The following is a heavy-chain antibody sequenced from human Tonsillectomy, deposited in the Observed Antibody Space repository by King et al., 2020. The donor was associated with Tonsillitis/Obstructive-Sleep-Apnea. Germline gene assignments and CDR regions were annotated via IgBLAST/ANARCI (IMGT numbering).Heavy chain of an antibody. CDR2: IWYDGSNR. D-gene: IGHD5-24*01. J-gene: IGHJ6*03. CDR1: EFTFSSFG. Sequence: VQLVESGGGVVQPGRSLRLSCAASEFTFSSFGMHWVRQAPGKGLEWVAVIWYDGSNRYYADSVKGRFTISRDNSKNTLYLQMNSLRAEDTAVYYCARDRVSWHDYGYYYKGVWGKGTTVTVSS. V-gene: IGHV3-33*01. CDR3: ARDRVSWHDYGYYYKGV.